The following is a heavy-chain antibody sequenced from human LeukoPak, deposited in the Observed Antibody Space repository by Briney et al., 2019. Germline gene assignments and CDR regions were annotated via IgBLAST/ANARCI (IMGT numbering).Heavy chain of an antibody. Sequence: PGGSLRLSCAASGFTLSSYWMHWVRQAPGKGLEWVARINTHGTSTGYADSVKGRFTISRDNAENTLYLQMNSLRAEDTSVYYCSRDSSGYYDAFDMWGQGTMVTVSS. J-gene: IGHJ3*02. CDR2: INTHGTST. CDR1: GFTLSSYW. CDR3: SRDSSGYYDAFDM. V-gene: IGHV3-74*01. D-gene: IGHD3-22*01.